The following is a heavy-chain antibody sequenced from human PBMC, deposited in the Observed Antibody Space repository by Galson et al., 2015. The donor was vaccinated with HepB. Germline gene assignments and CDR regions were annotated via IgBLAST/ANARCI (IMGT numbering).Heavy chain of an antibody. J-gene: IGHJ3*02. CDR3: AEARNGYSYNAGAVEI. CDR2: ISYDGNNK. D-gene: IGHD5-18*01. V-gene: IGHV3-30*18. CDR1: SLTFSDYC. Sequence: SLRLSCAASSLTFSDYCMHWVRQAPGKGLEWVAVISYDGNNKHYADSVRGRFTISRDNSNNTLYLQMSSLRAEDTAVYYCAEARNGYSYNAGAVEIWGQGTMVTVSS.